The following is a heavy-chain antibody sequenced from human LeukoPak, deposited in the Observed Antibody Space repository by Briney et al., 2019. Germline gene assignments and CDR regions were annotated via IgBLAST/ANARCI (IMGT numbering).Heavy chain of an antibody. D-gene: IGHD3-22*01. Sequence: WASVKVSCKVSGYTLTEFSMHWVRQAPGKGLEWMGGLDPEDGETIYAQELQGRVTMTKDTSTDTAYMELSSLRSEDTAVYYCATWYYYDSSDYYLADYWGQGTLVTVSS. CDR2: LDPEDGET. J-gene: IGHJ4*02. V-gene: IGHV1-24*01. CDR3: ATWYYYDSSDYYLADY. CDR1: GYTLTEFS.